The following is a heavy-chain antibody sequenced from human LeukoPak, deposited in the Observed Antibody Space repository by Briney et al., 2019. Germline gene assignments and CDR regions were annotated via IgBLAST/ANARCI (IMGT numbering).Heavy chain of an antibody. CDR1: GFTFSSYA. CDR2: ISYDGSNK. V-gene: IGHV3-30-3*01. J-gene: IGHJ4*02. CDR3: ASSSTSNFDY. D-gene: IGHD2-2*01. Sequence: GGSLRLSCAASGFTFSSYAMHWVRQAPGKGLEWVAVISYDGSNKYYADSVKDRFTISRDNSKNTLYLQMNSLRAEDTAVYYCASSSTSNFDYWGQGTLVTVSS.